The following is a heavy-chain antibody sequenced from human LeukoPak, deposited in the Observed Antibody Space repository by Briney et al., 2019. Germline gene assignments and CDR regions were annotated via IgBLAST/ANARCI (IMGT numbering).Heavy chain of an antibody. CDR2: IYTSGST. CDR1: GGSISSYY. CDR3: ARHYYDSSGYYYVGYFDY. J-gene: IGHJ4*02. V-gene: IGHV4-4*07. Sequence: SETLSLTCTVSGGSISSYYWSWIRQPAGKGLEWIGRIYTSGSTNYNPSLKSRVTMSVDTSKNQFSLKLSSVTAADTAVYYCARHYYDSSGYYYVGYFDYWGQGTLVTVSS. D-gene: IGHD3-22*01.